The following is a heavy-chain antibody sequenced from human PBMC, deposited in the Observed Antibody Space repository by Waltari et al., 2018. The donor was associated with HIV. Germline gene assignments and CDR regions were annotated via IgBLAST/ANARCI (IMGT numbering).Heavy chain of an antibody. CDR1: GSTFSSVD. Sequence: QVKLVQSGGGLVQPGRYLRRSWTASGSTFSSVDMHWVRQAPGKGLEWVAVISYDGSNKYYADSVKVRFTISRDNSKNTLYLQMNSLRAEDTAVYYCAKDYFVVVTAAGPFDPWGQGTLVTVSS. D-gene: IGHD2-21*02. V-gene: IGHV3-30*18. CDR2: ISYDGSNK. CDR3: AKDYFVVVTAAGPFDP. J-gene: IGHJ5*02.